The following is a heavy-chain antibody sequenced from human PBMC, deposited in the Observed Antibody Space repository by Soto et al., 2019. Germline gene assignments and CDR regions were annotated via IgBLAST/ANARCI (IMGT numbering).Heavy chain of an antibody. CDR1: GGSISSYY. V-gene: IGHV4-59*01. CDR2: IYYSGST. D-gene: IGHD3-22*01. CDR3: ARDGYYYDSSGYSDDAFDI. J-gene: IGHJ3*02. Sequence: TLSLTCTVSGGSISSYYWSWIRQPPGKGLEWIGYIYYSGSTNYNPSLKSRVTISVDTSKNQFSLKLSSVTAADTAVYYCARDGYYYDSSGYSDDAFDIWGQGTMVTVSS.